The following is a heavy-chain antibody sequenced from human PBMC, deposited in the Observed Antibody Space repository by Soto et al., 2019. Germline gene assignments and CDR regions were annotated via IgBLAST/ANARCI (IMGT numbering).Heavy chain of an antibody. V-gene: IGHV1-69*13. CDR1: GGTFSSYA. Sequence: SVKVSCKASGGTFSSYAISWVRQAPGQGLEWMGGIIPIFGTANYAQKFQGRVTITADESTSTAYMELSSLRSEDTAVYYCASKGVGYYGSGSYYNRYYYYYGMDVWGQGTTVTVAS. D-gene: IGHD3-10*01. CDR3: ASKGVGYYGSGSYYNRYYYYYGMDV. CDR2: IIPIFGTA. J-gene: IGHJ6*02.